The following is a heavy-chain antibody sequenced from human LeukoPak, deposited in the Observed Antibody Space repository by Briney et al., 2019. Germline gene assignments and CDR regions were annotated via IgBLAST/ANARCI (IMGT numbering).Heavy chain of an antibody. Sequence: GGSLRLSCAASGFTFSSYAMSWVRQAPGKGLEWVSVISGSGGSTSYADSVKGRFTISRDNSMNTLYLQMNSLRAEDTAVYYCAEEAFSSGWYSGFDAFDIWGQGTMVTVSS. CDR3: AEEAFSSGWYSGFDAFDI. CDR2: ISGSGGST. J-gene: IGHJ3*02. CDR1: GFTFSSYA. D-gene: IGHD6-19*01. V-gene: IGHV3-23*01.